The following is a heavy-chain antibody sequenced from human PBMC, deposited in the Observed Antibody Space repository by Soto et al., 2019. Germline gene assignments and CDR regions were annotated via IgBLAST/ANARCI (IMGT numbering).Heavy chain of an antibody. D-gene: IGHD3-10*01. J-gene: IGHJ4*02. CDR1: GFTFSSYW. Sequence: GGSLRLSCAASGFTFSSYWMHWVRQVPGKGLLWVSRIDEYGSTINYADSVRGRFTISRDNARNTLYLEMNSLRAEDTALYYCTRDIGGKGAYWGPGTLVTVSS. CDR3: TRDIGGKGAY. V-gene: IGHV3-74*01. CDR2: IDEYGSTI.